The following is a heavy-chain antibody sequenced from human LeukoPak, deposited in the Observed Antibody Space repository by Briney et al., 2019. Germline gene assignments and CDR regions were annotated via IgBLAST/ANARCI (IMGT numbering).Heavy chain of an antibody. V-gene: IGHV3-30-3*01. CDR3: ARGLITARPFDY. Sequence: GGSLRLSCAASGFTFSCCAIHWVRQAPGRGLEWVAVISSDENTKFYADSVKGRFTISRDNSKNTLYLQMSSLRVEDTAMYYCARGLITARPFDYWGQGTLVTVSS. CDR1: GFTFSCCA. D-gene: IGHD6-6*01. J-gene: IGHJ4*02. CDR2: ISSDENTK.